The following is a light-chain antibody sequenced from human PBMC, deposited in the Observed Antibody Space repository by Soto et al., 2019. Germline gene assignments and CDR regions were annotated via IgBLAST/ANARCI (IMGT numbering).Light chain of an antibody. Sequence: QSALTQPPSAYGSPGQAVTISCIGTSSDVGGYNYVSWYQQHPGKAPKLMIYELSKRPSGVPDRFSGSKSGNTASLTVSGLQAEDEADYYCSSYAASNNLGVFGGGTKLTVL. J-gene: IGLJ2*01. CDR3: SSYAASNNLGV. CDR2: ELS. CDR1: SSDVGGYNY. V-gene: IGLV2-8*01.